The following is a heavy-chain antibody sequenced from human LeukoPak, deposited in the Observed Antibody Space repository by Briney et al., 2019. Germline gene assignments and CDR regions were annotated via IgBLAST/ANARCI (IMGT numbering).Heavy chain of an antibody. Sequence: GGSLRLSCAVSGITLSNYDVSWVRQAPGKGLEWVAGISDSGGRTNYADSVKGRFTISRDNPKNTLYLQMNSLRAEDTAVYFCAKRGVVIRVILVGFHKEAYYFDSWGQGALVTVSS. CDR2: ISDSGGRT. J-gene: IGHJ4*02. CDR1: GITLSNYD. CDR3: AKRGVVIRVILVGFHKEAYYFDS. V-gene: IGHV3-23*01. D-gene: IGHD3-22*01.